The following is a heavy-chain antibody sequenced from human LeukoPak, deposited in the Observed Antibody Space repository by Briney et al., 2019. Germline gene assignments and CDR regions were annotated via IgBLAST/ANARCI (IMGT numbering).Heavy chain of an antibody. CDR3: ARRRKGSRQFYYDSSGYYLFDY. CDR2: SCYCGST. J-gene: IGHJ4*02. CDR1: GGPISSSSYY. V-gene: IGHV4-39*01. D-gene: IGHD3-22*01. Sequence: PSDTLSLTCTLSGGPISSSSYYWRWIRQPPGKGVEWFERSCYCGSTYYNPSLESRVTISVGTSKNQFSLKLSSVTAADTAVYYGARRRKGSRQFYYDSSGYYLFDYWGQGTLVTVSS.